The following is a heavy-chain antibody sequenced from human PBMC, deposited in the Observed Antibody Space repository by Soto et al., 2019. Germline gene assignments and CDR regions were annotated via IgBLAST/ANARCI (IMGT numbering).Heavy chain of an antibody. CDR3: ATRPGHDAFNI. V-gene: IGHV3-23*01. Sequence: GGSLRLSCSASGLPFNSYAMSWVRQAPGKGLERVSAISGSGGSTYYAGSVKGRFTISRDNSRNPLYLQMNSLRAEDTAVYYCATRPGHDAFNIWGQGKMVTVS. J-gene: IGHJ3*02. CDR1: GLPFNSYA. CDR2: ISGSGGST.